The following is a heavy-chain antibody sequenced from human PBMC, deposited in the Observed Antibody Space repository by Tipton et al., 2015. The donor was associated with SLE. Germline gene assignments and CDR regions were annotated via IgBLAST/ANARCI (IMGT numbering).Heavy chain of an antibody. D-gene: IGHD6-13*01. J-gene: IGHJ4*02. CDR1: GFTFSSYA. Sequence: SLRLSCAASGFTFSSYAMGWVRQAPGKGLEWVSAISGSGGSTYYADSVKGRFTISRDNSKNTLYLQMNSLRAEDTAVYYCAKSLGYSTYEYFDYWGQGTLVTVSS. CDR3: AKSLGYSTYEYFDY. V-gene: IGHV3-23*01. CDR2: ISGSGGST.